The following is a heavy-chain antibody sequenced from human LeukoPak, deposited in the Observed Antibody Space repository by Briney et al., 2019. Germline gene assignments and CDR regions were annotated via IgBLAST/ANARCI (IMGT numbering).Heavy chain of an antibody. CDR2: IYYSGST. V-gene: IGHV4-31*03. J-gene: IGHJ4*02. Sequence: SQTLSLTCTVSGGSISSGTYYWSWIRQHPGKGLEWIGYIYYSGSTYYNPSLKSRLTISVDTSKNQFSLKLSSVTAADTAMYYWARMDRDYYGSGRDYFDCWGQGALVTVSS. CDR1: GGSISSGTYY. CDR3: ARMDRDYYGSGRDYFDC. D-gene: IGHD3-10*01.